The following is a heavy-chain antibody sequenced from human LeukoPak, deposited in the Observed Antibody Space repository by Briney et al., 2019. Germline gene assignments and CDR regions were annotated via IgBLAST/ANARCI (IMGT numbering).Heavy chain of an antibody. CDR2: IIPILGIA. J-gene: IGHJ4*02. V-gene: IGHV1-69*04. Sequence: GASVKVSCKASGGTFSSYAISWVRQAPGQGLEWMGRIIPILGIANYAQKFQGRVTITADKSTSTAYMELSSLRSEDTAVYYCARDLGIAVARTPFDHWGQGTLVTVSS. D-gene: IGHD6-19*01. CDR3: ARDLGIAVARTPFDH. CDR1: GGTFSSYA.